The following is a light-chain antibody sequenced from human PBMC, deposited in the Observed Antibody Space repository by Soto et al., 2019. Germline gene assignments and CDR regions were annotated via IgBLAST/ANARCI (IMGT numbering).Light chain of an antibody. Sequence: EIVLTQSPGTLSLSPGERATLSCRASQSVSDSYLAWYQQKPGQAPRLLIYASSRDTGIPDRFSGSGSGTDFTLTISRLEPEDFAVYYGQHYGTSALFGPGTKVDIK. CDR1: QSVSDSY. V-gene: IGKV3-20*01. CDR3: QHYGTSAL. CDR2: AS. J-gene: IGKJ3*01.